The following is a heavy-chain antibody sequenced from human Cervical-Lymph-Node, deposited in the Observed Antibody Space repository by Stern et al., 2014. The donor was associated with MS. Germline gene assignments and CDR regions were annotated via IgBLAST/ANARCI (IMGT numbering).Heavy chain of an antibody. Sequence: QMQLVQSGAEVKKPGASVKVSCKASGYSFTAYYMHWVRQAPGQGLEWMGWIDPNSGGTKSAQNFQCRVTMTRDTSISTFYMELSGLTSDDTAVFYCARERHSMDVWGQGTTVTVSS. V-gene: IGHV1-2*02. CDR2: IDPNSGGT. CDR1: GYSFTAYY. CDR3: ARERHSMDV. J-gene: IGHJ6*02.